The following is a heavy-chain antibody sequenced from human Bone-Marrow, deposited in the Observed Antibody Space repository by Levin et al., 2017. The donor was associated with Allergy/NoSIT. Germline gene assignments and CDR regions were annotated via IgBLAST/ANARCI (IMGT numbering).Heavy chain of an antibody. D-gene: IGHD2-15*01. V-gene: IGHV3-30*02. CDR3: ARDRGDCSSGICYSDYFDY. CDR1: GFTFTAAG. J-gene: IGHJ4*02. CDR2: IHHDGSNK. Sequence: AGGSLRLSCEASGFTFTAAGMHWVRQAPGKGLEWVAIIHHDGSNKYYGDSVKGRFSITRDNSKNTLYLQMDSLRVEDTAVYYCARDRGDCSSGICYSDYFDYWGQGTLVTVSS.